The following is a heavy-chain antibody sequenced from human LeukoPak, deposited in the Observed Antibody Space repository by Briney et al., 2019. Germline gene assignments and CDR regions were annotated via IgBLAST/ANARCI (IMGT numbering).Heavy chain of an antibody. CDR1: GFTFSSYA. D-gene: IGHD3-10*01. CDR2: ISKDGSDE. CDR3: AREAYYGSGRSRQPSPV. V-gene: IGHV3-30*01. Sequence: PGGSLRLSCAASGFTFSSYAMYWVRQAPGKGLEWVALISKDGSDEDHADSVKGRFTISRDNSKDTLYLQMTSLRIEDTAVYYCAREAYYGSGRSRQPSPVWGQGTLVTVSS. J-gene: IGHJ4*02.